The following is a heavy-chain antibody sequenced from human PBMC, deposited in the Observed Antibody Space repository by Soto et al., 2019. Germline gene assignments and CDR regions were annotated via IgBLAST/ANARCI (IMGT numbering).Heavy chain of an antibody. J-gene: IGHJ6*02. V-gene: IGHV4-38-2*02. CDR3: ARDLPYYGASTEYGMDV. CDR1: GYSISSGYY. CDR2: IYHSGST. D-gene: IGHD4-17*01. Sequence: SEPLSLTCAVSGYSISSGYYWGWIRQPPGKGLEWIGSIYHSGSTYYNPSLKSRVTISVDTSKNQFSLKLSSVTAAGTAVYYCARDLPYYGASTEYGMDVCGQGTTLTVSS.